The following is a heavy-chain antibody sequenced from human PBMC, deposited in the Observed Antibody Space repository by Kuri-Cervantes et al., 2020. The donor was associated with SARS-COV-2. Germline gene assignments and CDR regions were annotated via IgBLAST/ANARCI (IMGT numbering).Heavy chain of an antibody. CDR2: IIPIFGTA. J-gene: IGHJ4*02. Sequence: SVKVSCKTSGDSFSNYGISWVRQAPGQGLEWMGGIIPIFGTANYAQKFQGRVTITADESTSTAYMELSSLRSEDTAVYYCARGGEMATIMHRLDYWGQGTLVTVSS. D-gene: IGHD5-24*01. CDR3: ARGGEMATIMHRLDY. CDR1: GDSFSNYG. V-gene: IGHV1-69*13.